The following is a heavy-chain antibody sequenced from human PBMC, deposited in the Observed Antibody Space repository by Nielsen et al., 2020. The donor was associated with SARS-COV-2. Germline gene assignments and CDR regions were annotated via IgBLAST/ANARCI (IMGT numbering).Heavy chain of an antibody. D-gene: IGHD4-23*01. CDR1: GFTFSSYA. CDR2: ISGRSTSL. CDR3: AGKLYY. Sequence: GGSLRLSCASSGFTFSSYAMSWVRQAPGKGLEWVSSISGRSTSLYYADSVRGRFTISRDNAKNSLYLQMNSLRDEDTAVYYCAGKLYYWGQGTLVTVSS. V-gene: IGHV3-23*01. J-gene: IGHJ4*02.